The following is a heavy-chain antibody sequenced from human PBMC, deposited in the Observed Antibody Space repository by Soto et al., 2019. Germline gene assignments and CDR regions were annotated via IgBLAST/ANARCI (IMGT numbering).Heavy chain of an antibody. CDR3: ARHPFGEMERAYYYYGMDV. V-gene: IGHV1-69*01. CDR1: GGTFSSYA. CDR2: IIPIFGTA. D-gene: IGHD3-10*01. J-gene: IGHJ6*02. Sequence: QVQLVQSGAEVKKPGSSVKVSCKASGGTFSSYAISWVRQAPGQGLEWMGGIIPIFGTANYAQKFQGRVTITADESTSTAYMELSSLRSEDTAVYYCARHPFGEMERAYYYYGMDVWGQGTTVTVSS.